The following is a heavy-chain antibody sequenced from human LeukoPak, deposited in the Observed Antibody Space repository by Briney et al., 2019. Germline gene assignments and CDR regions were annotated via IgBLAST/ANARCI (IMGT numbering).Heavy chain of an antibody. CDR3: ARVGSSWPQSGYYYYMDV. Sequence: SETLSLTCTVSGGSISSYYWSWIRQPPGKGLEWIGYIYYSGSTNYNPSLKSRVTISVDTSKNQFSLKLSSVTAADTAVYYCARVGSSWPQSGYYYYMDVWGKGTTVTVSS. CDR1: GGSISSYY. V-gene: IGHV4-59*01. CDR2: IYYSGST. J-gene: IGHJ6*03. D-gene: IGHD6-13*01.